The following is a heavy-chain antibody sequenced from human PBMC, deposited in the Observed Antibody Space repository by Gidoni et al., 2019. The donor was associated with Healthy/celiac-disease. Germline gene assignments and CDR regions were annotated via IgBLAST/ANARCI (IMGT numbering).Heavy chain of an antibody. J-gene: IGHJ6*02. Sequence: GMHWVRQAPGKGLEWVAVISYDGSNKYYADSVKGRFTISRDNSKNTLYLQMNSLRAEDTAVYYCAKDPTYYDFWSGPPGDVWGQGTTVTVSS. CDR2: ISYDGSNK. V-gene: IGHV3-30*18. CDR3: AKDPTYYDFWSGPPGDV. D-gene: IGHD3-3*01. CDR1: G.